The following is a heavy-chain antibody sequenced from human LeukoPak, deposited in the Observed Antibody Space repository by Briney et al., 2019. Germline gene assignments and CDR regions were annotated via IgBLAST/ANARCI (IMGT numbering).Heavy chain of an antibody. CDR3: ARTITGHFDY. V-gene: IGHV3-48*02. Sequence: GGSLRLSCAASGFTFSSYSMNWVRQAPGKGLEWVSYISISGSIIYYADSVKGRFTISRDNAKNSLYLQMNSLRDDDTAVYYCARTITGHFDYWGQGTLVTVSS. D-gene: IGHD1-20*01. CDR1: GFTFSSYS. J-gene: IGHJ4*02. CDR2: ISISGSII.